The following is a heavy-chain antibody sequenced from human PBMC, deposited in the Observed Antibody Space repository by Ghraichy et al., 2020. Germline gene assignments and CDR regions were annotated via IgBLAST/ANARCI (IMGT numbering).Heavy chain of an antibody. CDR2: ISSNGGST. J-gene: IGHJ3*02. CDR3: VKGVFKGPMTTVTTGAFDI. Sequence: GGSLRLSCSASGFTFSSYAMHWVRQAPGKGLEYVSAISSNGGSTYYADSVKGRFTISRDNSKNTLYLQMSSLRAEDTAVYYCVKGVFKGPMTTVTTGAFDIWGQGTMVTVSS. D-gene: IGHD4-17*01. V-gene: IGHV3-64D*06. CDR1: GFTFSSYA.